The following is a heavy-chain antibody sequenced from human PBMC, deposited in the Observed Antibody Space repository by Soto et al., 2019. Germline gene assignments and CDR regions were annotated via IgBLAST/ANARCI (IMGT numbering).Heavy chain of an antibody. J-gene: IGHJ6*02. CDR3: ARAPSELLKPPYRYYYYGMDV. V-gene: IGHV4-4*02. CDR1: GGSISSSNW. D-gene: IGHD3-10*01. Sequence: QVQLQESGPGLVKPSGTLSLTCAVSGGSISSSNWWSWVRQPPGKGLEWIGEIYHSGSTNYNPSLKSRVTISVDKSKNQFSLKLSSVTAADTAVYYCARAPSELLKPPYRYYYYGMDVWGQGTSVTVSS. CDR2: IYHSGST.